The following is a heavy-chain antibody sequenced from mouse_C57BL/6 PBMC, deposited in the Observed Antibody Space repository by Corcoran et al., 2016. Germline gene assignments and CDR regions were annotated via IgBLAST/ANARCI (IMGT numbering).Heavy chain of an antibody. D-gene: IGHD1-1*01. V-gene: IGHV1-76*01. CDR2: IYPGSGNT. Sequence: QVQLKQSGAELVRPGASVKLSCKASGYTFTDYYINWVKQRPGQGLEWIARIYPGSGNTYYNEKFKGKATLTAEKSSSTAYMQLSSLTSEDSAVYFCARSDYYGSSYRFAYWGQGTLVTVSA. J-gene: IGHJ3*01. CDR1: GYTFTDYY. CDR3: ARSDYYGSSYRFAY.